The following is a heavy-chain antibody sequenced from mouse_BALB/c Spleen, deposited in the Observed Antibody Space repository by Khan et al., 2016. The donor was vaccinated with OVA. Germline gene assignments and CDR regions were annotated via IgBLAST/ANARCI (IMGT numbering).Heavy chain of an antibody. Sequence: QVQLKESGPGLVQPSQSLSITCTVSGFSLTSYGVHWVRQSPGKGLEWLGMIWSSGSTDYNATFISRLSISKDNSKSQVFFKMNSLQANDTAIYYCARNRNGYFDYWGQGPTLTVSS. V-gene: IGHV2-2*02. CDR1: GFSLTSYG. D-gene: IGHD1-1*02. CDR2: IWSSGST. J-gene: IGHJ2*01. CDR3: ARNRNGYFDY.